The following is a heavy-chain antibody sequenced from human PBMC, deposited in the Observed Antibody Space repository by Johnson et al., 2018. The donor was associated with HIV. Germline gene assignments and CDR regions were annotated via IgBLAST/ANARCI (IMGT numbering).Heavy chain of an antibody. CDR1: GFTFDDYG. J-gene: IGHJ3*02. CDR3: AKGTFAAFDI. V-gene: IGHV3-30*02. CDR2: IRYDGSNK. Sequence: VQLVESGGGVVRPGGSLRLSCAASGFTFDDYGMSWVRQAPGKGLEWVAFIRYDGSNKYYADSVKGRFTISRDNSKNTLYLQMNSLMAEDTEVYYCAKGTFAAFDIWGQGTMVTVSS. D-gene: IGHD3-10*01.